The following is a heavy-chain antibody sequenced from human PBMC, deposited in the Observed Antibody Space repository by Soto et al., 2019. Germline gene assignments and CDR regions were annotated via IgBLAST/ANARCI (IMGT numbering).Heavy chain of an antibody. D-gene: IGHD3-22*01. CDR2: ISGSGGST. CDR1: GFTFSSYA. J-gene: IGHJ6*02. Sequence: EVQLLESGGGLVQPGGSLRLSCAASGFTFSSYAMSWVRQAPGKGLEWVSAISGSGGSTYYADSVKGRFTISRDNSKNTLYLQMNSLRAEDTAVYYCAKETGGITMIVVVTLPYGMDVWGQGTTVTVSS. CDR3: AKETGGITMIVVVTLPYGMDV. V-gene: IGHV3-23*01.